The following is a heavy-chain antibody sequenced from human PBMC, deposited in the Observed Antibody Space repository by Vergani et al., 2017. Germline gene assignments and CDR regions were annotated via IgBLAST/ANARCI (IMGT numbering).Heavy chain of an antibody. CDR1: GGSITRSSYY. CDR3: ARTESFILRYFHWAL. CDR2: IYHSGGA. Sequence: QLHLQESGPGLVKPSETLSLTCTVSGGSITRSSYYWGWIRQPPGKGLGWIGNIYHSGGAYYNPSLKGRVTISVDTSKNQFSLEVTSVTAADTAIYFCARTESFILRYFHWALWGQGTLVTVSS. V-gene: IGHV4-39*01. J-gene: IGHJ4*02. D-gene: IGHD3-9*01.